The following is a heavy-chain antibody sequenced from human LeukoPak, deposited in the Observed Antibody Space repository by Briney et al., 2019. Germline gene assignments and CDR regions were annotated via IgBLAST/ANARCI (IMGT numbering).Heavy chain of an antibody. D-gene: IGHD4-4*01. CDR2: ISYDGSNK. J-gene: IGHJ4*02. CDR1: GFTFSSYA. V-gene: IGHV3-30-3*01. Sequence: GRSLKLSCAASGFTFSSYAMHWVRQAPGKGLEWVAVISYDGSNKYYADSVKGRFTISRDNSKNTLYLQMNSLRAEDTAVYYCAREAHSNAYYFDYWGQGTLVTVSS. CDR3: AREAHSNAYYFDY.